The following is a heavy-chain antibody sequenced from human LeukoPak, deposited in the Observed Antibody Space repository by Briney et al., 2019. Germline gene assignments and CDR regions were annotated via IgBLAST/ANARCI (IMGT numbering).Heavy chain of an antibody. Sequence: PGRSLRLSCAASGFTFDDYAMHWVRQAPGKGLEWVSSISWNSGRMDYADSVKGRFTISRDNAKNSLYLRMNSLRVEDMALYYCAKDVNYSPSGTFDYWGQGTLVTVSS. V-gene: IGHV3-9*03. CDR2: ISWNSGRM. CDR1: GFTFDDYA. J-gene: IGHJ4*02. D-gene: IGHD3-10*01. CDR3: AKDVNYSPSGTFDY.